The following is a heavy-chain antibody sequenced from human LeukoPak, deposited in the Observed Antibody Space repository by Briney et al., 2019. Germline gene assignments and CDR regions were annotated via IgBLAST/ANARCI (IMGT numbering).Heavy chain of an antibody. CDR3: ARGHYYGSGSYLDY. Sequence: SETLSLTCTVSGGSISSSSYYWGWIRQPPGKGLEWIGSIYYSGSTYYNPSLKSRVTISVDTSKNRSSLKLSSVTAADTAVYYCARGHYYGSGSYLDYWGQGTLVTVSS. CDR1: GGSISSSSYY. D-gene: IGHD3-10*01. V-gene: IGHV4-39*01. CDR2: IYYSGST. J-gene: IGHJ4*02.